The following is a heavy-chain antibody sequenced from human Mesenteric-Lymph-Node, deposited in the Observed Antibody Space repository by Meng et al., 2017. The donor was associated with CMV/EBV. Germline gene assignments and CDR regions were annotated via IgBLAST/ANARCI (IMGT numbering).Heavy chain of an antibody. CDR1: GGSFSGYY. CDR3: ARGSSYDILTGYFDY. V-gene: IGHV4-34*01. D-gene: IGHD3-9*01. J-gene: IGHJ4*02. CDR2: INHSGST. Sequence: QGQLPRWGAGLFKPSETLSVTCAVYGGSFSGYYWNWIRQSPEKGLEWIGEINHSGSTTYNPSFTSRIIISVDTSTNQISLNMSSVTAADTAVYYCARGSSYDILTGYFDYWGRGALVTVSS.